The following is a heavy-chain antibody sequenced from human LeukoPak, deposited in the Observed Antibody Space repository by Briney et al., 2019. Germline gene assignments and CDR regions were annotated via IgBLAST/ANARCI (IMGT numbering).Heavy chain of an antibody. V-gene: IGHV3-74*01. Sequence: QPGGSLRLSCAASGFSFSSYGMDWVRQAPGKGLVWVSRISSDGSSTYYADSVEGRFTISRDNAKNTLYLQMNSLRAEDTAVYYCARVRSGYYFDYWGQGTLVTVSS. J-gene: IGHJ4*02. CDR3: ARVRSGYYFDY. CDR2: ISSDGSST. CDR1: GFSFSSYG. D-gene: IGHD2-21*01.